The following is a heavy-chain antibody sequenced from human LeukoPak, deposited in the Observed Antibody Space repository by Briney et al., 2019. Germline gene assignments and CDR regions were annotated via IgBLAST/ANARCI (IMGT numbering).Heavy chain of an antibody. CDR2: IYYTGGT. Sequence: SETLSLTCTVSNGPINTYQWSWIRQPPGKGLEWIGYIYYTGGTNDNPSLKTRVTISVDPSKNKFYLKLSSVTAADTAVYYCASGKARAARFDYWGQRTMVTVSS. CDR3: ASGKARAARFDY. D-gene: IGHD6-6*01. CDR1: NGPINTYQ. J-gene: IGHJ4*02. V-gene: IGHV4-59*01.